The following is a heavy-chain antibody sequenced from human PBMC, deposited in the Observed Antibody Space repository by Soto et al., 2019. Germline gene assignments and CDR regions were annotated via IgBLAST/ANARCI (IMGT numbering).Heavy chain of an antibody. D-gene: IGHD2-2*01. CDR2: IYHSGST. Sequence: PSETLSLTCAVSGGSISSSNWWSWVRQPPGKGLEWIGEIYHSGSTNYNPSLKSRVTISVDTSKNQFSLNLRSVTAAAAAVYYCARDPIVVVPAATPYWGQGILVTVSS. V-gene: IGHV4-4*02. CDR1: GGSISSSNW. J-gene: IGHJ4*02. CDR3: ARDPIVVVPAATPY.